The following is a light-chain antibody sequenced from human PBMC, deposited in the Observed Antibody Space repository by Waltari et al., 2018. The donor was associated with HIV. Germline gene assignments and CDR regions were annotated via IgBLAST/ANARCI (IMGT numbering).Light chain of an antibody. Sequence: EIVMTQSPATLSVSPGERATLSCRASQSVSNNLAWYQQKPGQAPRLLIYGASTRATGIRARFSGSGSGTEFTLTISSLQSEDFAVYYCQQYNNWLLWTFGQGTKVEIK. CDR2: GAS. V-gene: IGKV3-15*01. J-gene: IGKJ1*01. CDR3: QQYNNWLLWT. CDR1: QSVSNN.